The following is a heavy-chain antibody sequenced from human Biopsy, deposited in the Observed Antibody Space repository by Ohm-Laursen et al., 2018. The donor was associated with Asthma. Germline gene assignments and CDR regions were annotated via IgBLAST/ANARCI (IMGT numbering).Heavy chain of an antibody. Sequence: TLSLTCVVSGGSISSGGYSWSWIRQPPGKGLEWIGYSYHSGSTYYNPSLKSRVTISLDRSKNQFSLKLSSVTAADTAVYYCARVKDGYNFDYWGQGTLVTVSS. V-gene: IGHV4-30-2*01. D-gene: IGHD5-24*01. CDR1: GGSISSGGYS. CDR3: ARVKDGYNFDY. CDR2: SYHSGST. J-gene: IGHJ4*02.